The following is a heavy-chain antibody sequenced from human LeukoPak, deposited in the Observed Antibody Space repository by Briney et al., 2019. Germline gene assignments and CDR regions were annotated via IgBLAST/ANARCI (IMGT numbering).Heavy chain of an antibody. V-gene: IGHV4-39*07. CDR1: GGSISSSSYY. CDR2: IYYSGST. CDR3: ARSAGSTWGTDS. D-gene: IGHD6-13*01. J-gene: IGHJ4*02. Sequence: SETLSLTCTVSGGSISSSSYYWGWIRQPPGKGLEWIGSIYYSGSTYYNPSLKSRVTISVDTSKNQFSLRLNSVTAADTAVYYCARSAGSTWGTDSWGQGTLVTVSS.